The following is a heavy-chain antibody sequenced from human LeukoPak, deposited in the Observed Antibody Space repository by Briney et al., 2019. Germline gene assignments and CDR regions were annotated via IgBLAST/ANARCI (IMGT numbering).Heavy chain of an antibody. Sequence: SETLSLTCTASGASISGPTSYWGWIRQPPGKGLEWIASVYSGGSAYYNPSLKSRVIISVDTSNNKFSLRLTSVTAADTAVYYCAREGGFCSGGSCYSSWGQGTLVTVSS. CDR3: AREGGFCSGGSCYSS. CDR1: GASISGPTSY. CDR2: VYSGGSA. D-gene: IGHD2-15*01. J-gene: IGHJ4*02. V-gene: IGHV4-39*07.